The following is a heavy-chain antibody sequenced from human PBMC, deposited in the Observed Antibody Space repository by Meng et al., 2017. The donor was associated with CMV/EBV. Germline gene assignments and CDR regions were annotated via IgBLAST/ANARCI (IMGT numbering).Heavy chain of an antibody. D-gene: IGHD2-15*01. CDR1: GFTFSSYG. V-gene: IGHV3-30*19. CDR2: ISYDGSNK. CDR3: AGYSEPDY. J-gene: IGHJ4*02. Sequence: VQLVESGGGGVQPGGSLRLSCAASGFTFSSYGMHWVRQAPGKGLEWVAVISYDGSNKYYADSVKGRFTISRDNSKNTLYLQMNSLRAEDTAVYYCAGYSEPDYWGQGTLVTVSS.